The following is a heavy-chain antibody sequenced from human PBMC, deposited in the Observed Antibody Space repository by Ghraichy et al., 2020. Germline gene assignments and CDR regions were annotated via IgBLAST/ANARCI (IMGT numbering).Heavy chain of an antibody. D-gene: IGHD4-23*01. CDR1: GFTFSSYW. V-gene: IGHV3-7*01. Sequence: GGSLRLSCAASGFTFSSYWMSWVRQAPGKGLEWVANIKQDGSEKYYVDSVKGRFTISRDNAKNSLYLQMNSLRAEDTAVYYCARDGCRPHCWTTVAMDAFDIWGQGTMVTVSS. J-gene: IGHJ3*02. CDR2: IKQDGSEK. CDR3: ARDGCRPHCWTTVAMDAFDI.